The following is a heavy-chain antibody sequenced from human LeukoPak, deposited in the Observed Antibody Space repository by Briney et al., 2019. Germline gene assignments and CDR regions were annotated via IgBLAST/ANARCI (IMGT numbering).Heavy chain of an antibody. D-gene: IGHD2-2*01. CDR1: GYTFTSYD. CDR3: ARDLPPPYCTSTACSDPGY. V-gene: IGHV1-8*01. CDR2: MNPNSGNT. J-gene: IGHJ4*02. Sequence: ASVKVSCKASGYTFTSYDINWVRQATGQGLEWMGWMNPNSGNTGYAQKFQGRVTMTRDTSTSTVYMELRSLRSDDTAVYYCARDLPPPYCTSTACSDPGYWGQGTLVTVSS.